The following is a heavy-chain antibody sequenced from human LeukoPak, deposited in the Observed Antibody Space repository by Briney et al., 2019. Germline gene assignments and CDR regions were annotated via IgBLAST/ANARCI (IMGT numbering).Heavy chain of an antibody. Sequence: SETLSLTCTVSGGSISSSSYYWGWIRQPPGKGLEWIGSIYYSGSTYYNPSLKSRVTISVDTSKNQFSLQLSSVTAADTAVYYCVRDHRISYYDSSGYFDYWGQGILVTVSA. CDR1: GGSISSSSYY. CDR3: VRDHRISYYDSSGYFDY. V-gene: IGHV4-39*02. J-gene: IGHJ4*02. D-gene: IGHD3-22*01. CDR2: IYYSGST.